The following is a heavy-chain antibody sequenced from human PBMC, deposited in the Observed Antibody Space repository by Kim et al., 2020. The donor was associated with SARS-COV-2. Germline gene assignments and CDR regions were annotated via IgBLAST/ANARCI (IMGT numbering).Heavy chain of an antibody. CDR1: GGTFSSYA. CDR2: IIPIFGTA. D-gene: IGHD6-13*01. V-gene: IGHV1-69*13. J-gene: IGHJ6*02. CDR3: ARDRQQLEVNYYYGMDV. Sequence: SVKVSCKASGGTFSSYAISWVRQAPGQGLEWMGGIIPIFGTANYAQKFQGRVTITADESTSTAYMELSSLRSEDTAVYYCARDRQQLEVNYYYGMDVWGQGTTVTVSS.